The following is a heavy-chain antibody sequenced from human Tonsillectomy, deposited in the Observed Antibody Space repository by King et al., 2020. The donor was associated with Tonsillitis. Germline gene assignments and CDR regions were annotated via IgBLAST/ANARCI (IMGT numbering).Heavy chain of an antibody. D-gene: IGHD6-19*01. CDR3: VRPYSSGWYAWFDP. CDR2: IYYSWST. J-gene: IGHJ5*02. Sequence: QLQESGPGLVKPSETLSLTCTVSGGSISSSSYYWGWIRQPPGKGLEWIGSIYYSWSTYYNPSLKGRVTISVDTSKNQFSLKLSSVTAADTAVYYCVRPYSSGWYAWFDPWGQGTQVTVSS. V-gene: IGHV4-39*01. CDR1: GGSISSSSYY.